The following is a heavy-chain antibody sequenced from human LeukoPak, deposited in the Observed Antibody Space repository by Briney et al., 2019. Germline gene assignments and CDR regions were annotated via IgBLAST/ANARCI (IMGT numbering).Heavy chain of an antibody. J-gene: IGHJ4*02. CDR3: AAGLRANSWYGAY. CDR2: IAPDGSYQ. CDR1: GFTFSDYA. D-gene: IGHD6-13*01. V-gene: IGHV3-30*01. Sequence: GRSLRLSCAASGFTFSDYAMQWVRQAPGKGLEWVALIAPDGSYQYYADSLRGRFTISRDNFKNTLYLQMNSLRVEDTAVYYCAAGLRANSWYGAYWGQGTLVSVSS.